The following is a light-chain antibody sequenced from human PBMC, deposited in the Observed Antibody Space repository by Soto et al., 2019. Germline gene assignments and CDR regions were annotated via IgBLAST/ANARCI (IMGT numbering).Light chain of an antibody. CDR3: QQYGSSPPYT. V-gene: IGKV3-20*01. Sequence: EIVLTQSPGTLSLSPGERATLSCRASQSVSSSYLAWYQQKPGQAPRLLIYGASSRATAIPDMFSGSGSGTDFTLTISRLEPKTVAVYYCQQYGSSPPYTFGPGTKVDIK. CDR1: QSVSSSY. CDR2: GAS. J-gene: IGKJ3*01.